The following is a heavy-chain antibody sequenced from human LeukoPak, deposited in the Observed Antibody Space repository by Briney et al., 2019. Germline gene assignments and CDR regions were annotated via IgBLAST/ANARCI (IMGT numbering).Heavy chain of an antibody. V-gene: IGHV1-69*13. J-gene: IGHJ6*03. D-gene: IGHD3-10*01. CDR2: IIPIFGTA. Sequence: SVKVSCKASGGTFSSYAISWVRQAPGQGLEWMGGIIPIFGTANYAQKFQGRVTITADESTSTAYMELSSLRSEDTAVYYCARAMGGVDGERDYYMDVWGKGTTVTVSS. CDR3: ARAMGGVDGERDYYMDV. CDR1: GGTFSSYA.